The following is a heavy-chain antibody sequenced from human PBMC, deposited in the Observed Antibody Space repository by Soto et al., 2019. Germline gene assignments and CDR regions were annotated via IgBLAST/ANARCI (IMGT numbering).Heavy chain of an antibody. Sequence: GGSLRLSCAASGFTFSSYSMNWVRQAPGKGLEWVASISCSSSYIYYADSVKGRFTISRDKAKNSLFLQMSSLRAEDSALYYCARHQGPAAGNYGMDAWGQGTTVTVSS. V-gene: IGHV3-21*01. CDR2: ISCSSSYI. CDR3: ARHQGPAAGNYGMDA. D-gene: IGHD6-13*01. J-gene: IGHJ6*02. CDR1: GFTFSSYS.